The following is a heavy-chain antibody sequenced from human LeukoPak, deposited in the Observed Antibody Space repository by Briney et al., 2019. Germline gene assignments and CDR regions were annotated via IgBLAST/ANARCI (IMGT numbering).Heavy chain of an antibody. V-gene: IGHV4-61*02. CDR2: IYTSGST. D-gene: IGHD6-19*01. CDR1: GGSISSGSYY. J-gene: IGHJ4*02. Sequence: SETLSLTCTVSGGSISSGSYYWSWIRQPAGKGLEWIGRIYTSGSTNYNPSLKSRVTISLDTSKNQFSLKLSSMTAADTAVYYCARGSSGWLITDYWGQGTLVTVSS. CDR3: ARGSSGWLITDY.